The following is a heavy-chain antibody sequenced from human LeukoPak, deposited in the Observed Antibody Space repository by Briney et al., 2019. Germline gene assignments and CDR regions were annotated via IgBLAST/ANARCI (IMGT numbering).Heavy chain of an antibody. CDR2: IGGSGSIT. D-gene: IGHD6-19*01. Sequence: PGASLRLSCAASGFTFGSQAMTWVRQAPGKGLEWVSVIGGSGSITYYRDSVKGRFTISRDNSKNTMYLQMNSLRAEDTAVYYCASAGSGWYDYWGQGTLVTVSS. J-gene: IGHJ4*02. CDR3: ASAGSGWYDY. CDR1: GFTFGSQA. V-gene: IGHV3-23*01.